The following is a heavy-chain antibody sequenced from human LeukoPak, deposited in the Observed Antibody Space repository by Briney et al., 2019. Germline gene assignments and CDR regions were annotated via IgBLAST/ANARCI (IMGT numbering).Heavy chain of an antibody. CDR3: AKCNRYYYDSSGYSAADC. CDR1: GFTFSSYS. CDR2: ISGSGGST. J-gene: IGHJ4*02. D-gene: IGHD3-22*01. V-gene: IGHV3-23*01. Sequence: PGGSLRLSCAASGFTFSSYSMNWVRQAPGKGLEWVSGISGSGGSTHYADSVKGRFTISRDNSKNTLYLQMNSLRAEDTAVYYCAKCNRYYYDSSGYSAADCWGQGTLVTVSS.